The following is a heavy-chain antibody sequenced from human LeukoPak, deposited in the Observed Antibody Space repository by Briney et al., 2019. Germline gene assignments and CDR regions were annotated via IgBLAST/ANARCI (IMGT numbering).Heavy chain of an antibody. V-gene: IGHV3-23*01. J-gene: IGHJ6*03. CDR1: GFTFSSYA. Sequence: GGSLRLSCAASGFTFSSYAMSWVRQAPGKGLEWVSAISGSGGSTYYADSVKGRFTISRDNSKNTLYLQMNSLRGEDTAVYYCARGITGTTSHYYYYYYMDVWGKGTTVTVSS. CDR2: ISGSGGST. D-gene: IGHD1-7*01. CDR3: ARGITGTTSHYYYYYYMDV.